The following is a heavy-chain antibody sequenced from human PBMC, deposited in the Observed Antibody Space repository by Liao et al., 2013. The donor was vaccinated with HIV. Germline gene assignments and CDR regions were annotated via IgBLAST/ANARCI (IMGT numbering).Heavy chain of an antibody. CDR1: GGSISSSTYH. Sequence: QVQLQQRDTGLVKPSETLSLTCPVSGGSISSSTYHWGWIRQPPGKGLEWIGSIYYSGSTYYNPSLKSRVTISVDTSKNQFSLKLSSVTAADTAVYYCARTSSTSWDMDVWGKGTTVTVSS. V-gene: IGHV4-39*07. D-gene: IGHD2-2*01. J-gene: IGHJ6*03. CDR3: ARTSSTSWDMDV. CDR2: IYYSGST.